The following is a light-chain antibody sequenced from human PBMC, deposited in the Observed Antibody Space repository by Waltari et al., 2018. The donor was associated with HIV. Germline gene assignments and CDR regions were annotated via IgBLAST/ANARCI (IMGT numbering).Light chain of an antibody. Sequence: QSALPQPASVSGSPGQSVTISCTGTSSHVGAYKFVSWYQQHPGKAPKLMIYDVSSRPSGVSDRFSGSKSGNTASLTISGLQAEDEADYYCGSYTSSSTLVFGGGTKLTVL. V-gene: IGLV2-14*03. CDR3: GSYTSSSTLV. CDR1: SSHVGAYKF. CDR2: DVS. J-gene: IGLJ3*02.